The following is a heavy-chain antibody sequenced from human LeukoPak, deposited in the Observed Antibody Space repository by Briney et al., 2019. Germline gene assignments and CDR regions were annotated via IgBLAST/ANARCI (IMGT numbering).Heavy chain of an antibody. CDR3: ARVHGDYVRGVDY. D-gene: IGHD4-17*01. J-gene: IGHJ4*02. CDR1: GGSISSSSYY. CDR2: IYYSGST. Sequence: SETLSLTCTVSGGSISSSSYYWGWIRQPPGKGLEWIGSIYYSGSTYYNPSLKSRVTISVDTSKNQFSLKLSSVTAADTAVYYCARVHGDYVRGVDYWGQGTLVTVSS. V-gene: IGHV4-39*07.